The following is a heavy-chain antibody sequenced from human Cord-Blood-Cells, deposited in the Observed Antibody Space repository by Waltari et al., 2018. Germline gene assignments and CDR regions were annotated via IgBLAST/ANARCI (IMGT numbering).Heavy chain of an antibody. CDR3: ASNPGGYDDY. J-gene: IGHJ4*02. V-gene: IGHV1-69*06. CDR2: IIPIFGTA. CDR1: GATSSSYA. Sequence: QVQLVQSGAEVKKPGSSVKVSCEASGATSSSYASSWVRRAPGQGLEWMGGIIPIFGTANYAQKFQGRVTITADKSTSTAYMELSSLRSEDTAVYYCASNPGGYDDYWGQGTLVTVSS. D-gene: IGHD5-12*01.